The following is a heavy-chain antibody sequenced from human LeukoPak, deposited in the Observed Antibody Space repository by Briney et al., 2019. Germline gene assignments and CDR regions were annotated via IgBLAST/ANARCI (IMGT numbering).Heavy chain of an antibody. CDR1: GFTFSSYA. V-gene: IGHV3-23*01. CDR2: ISGSGGST. J-gene: IGHJ6*02. D-gene: IGHD5-24*01. CDR3: AKFQRGRDGYNKDYYYGMDV. Sequence: GGSLRLSCAASGFTFSSYAMSWVRQAPGKGLEWVSAISGSGGSTYYADSVKGRFTISRDNSKNTLYLQMNSLRAEDTAVYYCAKFQRGRDGYNKDYYYGMDVWGQGTTVTVSS.